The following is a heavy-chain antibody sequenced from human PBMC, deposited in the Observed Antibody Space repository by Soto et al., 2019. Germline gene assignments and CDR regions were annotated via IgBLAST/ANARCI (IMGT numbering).Heavy chain of an antibody. D-gene: IGHD3-10*01. CDR3: ARAAIYVTGCYGYGMDV. CDR2: ISYDGSNK. CDR1: GFTFSSYA. V-gene: IGHV3-30-3*01. Sequence: GGALRLSCAASGFTFSSYAMHWVRQGPGKGLEWVAVISYDGSNKYYADSVKGRFTISIDNSKNTLSLQMNSLRAEDTAVYYCARAAIYVTGCYGYGMDVWGQGTTVTVYS. J-gene: IGHJ6*02.